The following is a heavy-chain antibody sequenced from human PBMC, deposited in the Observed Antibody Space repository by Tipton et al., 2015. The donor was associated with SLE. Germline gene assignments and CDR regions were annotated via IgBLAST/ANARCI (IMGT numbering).Heavy chain of an antibody. CDR1: GFTFSSYG. CDR2: ISGSGGST. Sequence: SLRLSCAAYGFTFSSYGMHWVRQAPGKGLEWVSAISGSGGSTYYADSVKGRFTISRDNSKNTLYLQMNSLRAEDTAVYYCAKLIAAAQNYFDYWGQGTLVTVSS. CDR3: AKLIAAAQNYFDY. J-gene: IGHJ4*02. V-gene: IGHV3-23*01. D-gene: IGHD6-13*01.